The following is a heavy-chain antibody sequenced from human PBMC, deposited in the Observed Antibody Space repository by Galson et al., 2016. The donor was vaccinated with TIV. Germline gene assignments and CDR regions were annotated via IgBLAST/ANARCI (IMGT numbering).Heavy chain of an antibody. CDR2: IYSDGTT. V-gene: IGHV3-53*01. Sequence: SLRLSCAASGFTFSITYMAWVRQAPGKGLEWVSLIYSDGTTYYADSVKGRFTISRDNSRNTVYLQLNSLRADYTAVYYCATTTPAEIPPGYYFDSSGPGTPVSVAS. CDR1: GFTFSITY. CDR3: ATTTPAEIPPGYYFDS. J-gene: IGHJ4*02. D-gene: IGHD4-17*01.